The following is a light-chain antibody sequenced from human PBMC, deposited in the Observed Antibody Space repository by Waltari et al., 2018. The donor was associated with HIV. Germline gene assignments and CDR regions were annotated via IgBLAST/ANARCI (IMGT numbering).Light chain of an antibody. CDR1: SSDVGNYNV. CDR2: EVN. Sequence: QSALTQPASVSASPGQSITISCPGTSSDVGNYNVVSWYRQFPDKAPQLLIFEVNKRPSGVSNRFSGSKSGNSASLTIAGLLADDEADYYCCSYAGGNSYVFGTGTKVTVL. J-gene: IGLJ1*01. CDR3: CSYAGGNSYV. V-gene: IGLV2-23*02.